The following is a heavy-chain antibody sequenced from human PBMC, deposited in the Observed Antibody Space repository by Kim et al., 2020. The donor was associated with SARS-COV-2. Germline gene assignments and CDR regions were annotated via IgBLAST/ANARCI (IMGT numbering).Heavy chain of an antibody. CDR2: IWYDGSNK. CDR1: GFTFSSYG. Sequence: GGSLRLSCAASGFTFSSYGMHWVRQAPGKGLEWVAVIWYDGSNKYYADSVKGRFTISRDNSKNTLYLQMNSLRAEDTAVYYCARDRLRYYYDSSGPDDYWGQGAMVTVSS. V-gene: IGHV3-33*01. D-gene: IGHD3-22*01. CDR3: ARDRLRYYYDSSGPDDY. J-gene: IGHJ4*02.